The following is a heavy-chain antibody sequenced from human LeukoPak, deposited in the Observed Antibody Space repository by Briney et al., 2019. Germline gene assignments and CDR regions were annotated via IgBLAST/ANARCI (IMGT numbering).Heavy chain of an antibody. CDR2: INHSGST. D-gene: IGHD2-2*01. V-gene: IGHV4-34*01. CDR1: GGSFSGYY. J-gene: IGHJ5*02. CDR3: ATNAGGYCSRTRCYGDAP. Sequence: SGTLSLTCAVYGGSFSGYYWSWIRQPPGKGLEWIGEINHSGSTNYNASLKSRVSISVDTSRNHFSLKLSSVTAADTAVYYCATNAGGYCSRTRCYGDAPWGQGTLVTVSS.